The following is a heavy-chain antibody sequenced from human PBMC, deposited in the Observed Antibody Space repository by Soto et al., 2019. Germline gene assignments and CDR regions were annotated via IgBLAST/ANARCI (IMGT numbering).Heavy chain of an antibody. J-gene: IGHJ3*02. CDR3: ARDTSQYSSGWDDAFDI. CDR2: IYSGGST. V-gene: IGHV3-66*01. D-gene: IGHD6-19*01. CDR1: GFTVSSNY. Sequence: PGGSLRLSCAASGFTVSSNYMSWVRQAPGKGLEWVSVIYSGGSTYYADSAKGRFSISRDNAKNSLYLQMNSLRDEDTAVYYCARDTSQYSSGWDDAFDIWGQGTMVTVSS.